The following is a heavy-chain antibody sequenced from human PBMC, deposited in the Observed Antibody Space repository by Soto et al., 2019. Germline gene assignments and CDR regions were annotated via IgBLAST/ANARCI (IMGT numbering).Heavy chain of an antibody. D-gene: IGHD5-12*01. V-gene: IGHV3-64D*06. CDR2: ISSNGGST. Sequence: EVQLVESGGGLVQPGGSLRLSCSASGFTFSSYAMHWVRQAPGKGLEYVSAISSNGGSTYYADSVKGRFTISRDNSKNTLYLQMSSLRAEDTAVYYCARAYIVATKTVGGDWFDPWGQGTLVTVSS. J-gene: IGHJ5*02. CDR3: ARAYIVATKTVGGDWFDP. CDR1: GFTFSSYA.